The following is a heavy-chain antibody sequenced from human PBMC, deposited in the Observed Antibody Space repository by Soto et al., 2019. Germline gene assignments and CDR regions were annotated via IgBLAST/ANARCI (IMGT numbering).Heavy chain of an antibody. CDR2: INHSGST. Sequence: PSETLSLTCAVYGGSFSGYYWTWIRQPPGKGLEWSGEINHSGSTNYNPSLKSRVTISVDTSKNQFSLKLSPVTAADTAVYYCARPYGGKGSGFDYWGQGTLVTVSS. D-gene: IGHD4-17*01. V-gene: IGHV4-34*01. J-gene: IGHJ4*02. CDR3: ARPYGGKGSGFDY. CDR1: GGSFSGYY.